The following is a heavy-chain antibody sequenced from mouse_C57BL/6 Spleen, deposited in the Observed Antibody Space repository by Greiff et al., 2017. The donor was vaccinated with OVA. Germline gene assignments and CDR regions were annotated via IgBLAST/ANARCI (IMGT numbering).Heavy chain of an antibody. V-gene: IGHV1-81*01. CDR1: GYTFTSYG. D-gene: IGHD4-1*01. CDR3: ARSWDGYAMDY. J-gene: IGHJ4*01. CDR2: IYPRSGNT. Sequence: QVQLKESGAELARPGASVKLSCKASGYTFTSYGISWVKQRTGQGLEWIGEIYPRSGNTYYNEKFKGKATLTADKSSSTAYMELRSLTSEDSAVYFCARSWDGYAMDYWGQGTSVTVSS.